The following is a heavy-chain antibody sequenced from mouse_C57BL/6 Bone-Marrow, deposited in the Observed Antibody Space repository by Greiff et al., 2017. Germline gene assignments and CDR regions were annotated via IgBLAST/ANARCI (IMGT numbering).Heavy chain of an antibody. V-gene: IGHV1-64*01. D-gene: IGHD2-2*01. Sequence: QVQLQQPGAELVKPGASVKLSCKASGYTFTSYWMHWVKQRPGQGLEWIGMIHPNSGSTNYNEKFKSKATLTVDKSSSTAYMQLNSLTSEYSAVYYCARWGDGYDRGNAMDYWGQGTSVTVSS. CDR3: ARWGDGYDRGNAMDY. J-gene: IGHJ4*01. CDR1: GYTFTSYW. CDR2: IHPNSGST.